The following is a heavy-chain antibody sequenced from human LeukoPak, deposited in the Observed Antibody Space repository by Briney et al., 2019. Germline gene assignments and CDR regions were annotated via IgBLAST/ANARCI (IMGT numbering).Heavy chain of an antibody. D-gene: IGHD3-22*01. CDR1: GGSISSYY. CDR2: IYYSGST. J-gene: IGHJ4*02. Sequence: SETLSLTCTVSGGSISSYYWSWIGQPPGKGLEWIGYIYYSGSTNYNPSLKSRVTISVDTSKNQFSLKLSSVTAADTAVYYCARGSTYYESSGQVPFDYWGQGTLVTVSS. CDR3: ARGSTYYESSGQVPFDY. V-gene: IGHV4-59*01.